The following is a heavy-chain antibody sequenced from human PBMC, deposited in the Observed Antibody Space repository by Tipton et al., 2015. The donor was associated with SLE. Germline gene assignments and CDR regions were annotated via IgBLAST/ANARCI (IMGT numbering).Heavy chain of an antibody. CDR2: ISSSGSTI. J-gene: IGHJ6*03. D-gene: IGHD1-7*01. Sequence: SLRLSCAASGFTFSSYEMNWVRQAPGKGLEWVSYISSSGSTIYYADSVKGRFTISRDNAKNSLYLQMNSLRAEDTAVYYCARGIGITGTTDYMDVWGKGTTGTVSS. CDR1: GFTFSSYE. CDR3: ARGIGITGTTDYMDV. V-gene: IGHV3-48*03.